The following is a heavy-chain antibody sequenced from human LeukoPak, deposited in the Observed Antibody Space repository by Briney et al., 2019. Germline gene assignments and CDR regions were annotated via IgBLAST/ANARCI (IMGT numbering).Heavy chain of an antibody. V-gene: IGHV3-23*01. CDR2: ISGSGGST. CDR3: ADSSSWYFPYY. CDR1: GFTFSSYA. Sequence: GGSLRLSCAASGFTFSSYAMSWVRQAPGKGLEWVSAISGSGGSTYYADSVKGRFTISRDDSKNTLYLQMNSLRAEDTAVYYCADSSSWYFPYYWGQGTLVTVSS. D-gene: IGHD6-13*01. J-gene: IGHJ4*02.